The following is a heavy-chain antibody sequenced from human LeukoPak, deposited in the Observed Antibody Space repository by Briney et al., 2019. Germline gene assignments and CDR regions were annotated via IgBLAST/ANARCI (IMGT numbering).Heavy chain of an antibody. CDR3: ARAYCGGDCYFPYYFDY. D-gene: IGHD2-21*02. V-gene: IGHV1-18*01. Sequence: ASVKVSCKASGYTFTSYGISWVRQAPGQGLEWMGWISAYNGNTNYAQKLQGRVTMTTDTSTSTAYMELRSLRSDDTAVYYCARAYCGGDCYFPYYFDYWGQGTLVTVSS. CDR2: ISAYNGNT. J-gene: IGHJ4*02. CDR1: GYTFTSYG.